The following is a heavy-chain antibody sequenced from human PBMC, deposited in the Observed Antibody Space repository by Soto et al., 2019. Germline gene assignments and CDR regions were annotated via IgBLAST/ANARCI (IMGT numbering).Heavy chain of an antibody. Sequence: QVQLQESGPGLVKPSGTLSLTCAVSGGSISSSNWWSWVRQPPGKGLEWIGEIYHSGSTNYNPSXKSRFPISADXXHXQXXRKLSSVPAADPAVYYCARRDYYYDRGGYGSCFDYWGQGPLVTVSS. CDR3: ARRDYYYDRGGYGSCFDY. CDR2: IYHSGST. V-gene: IGHV4-4*02. J-gene: IGHJ4*02. D-gene: IGHD3-22*01. CDR1: GGSISSSNW.